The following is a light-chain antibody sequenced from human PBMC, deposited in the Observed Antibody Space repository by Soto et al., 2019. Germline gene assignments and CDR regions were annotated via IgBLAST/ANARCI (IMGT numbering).Light chain of an antibody. J-gene: IGKJ1*01. CDR3: QQYNSYSWT. V-gene: IGKV3-15*01. Sequence: EIVMTQSPATLSVSPGETVTLSCRASRSVRTNLAWYQHKPGHSPRLLIYGASNTATGFPARFSGSGSGTEFTLTISSLQPDDFATYYCQQYNSYSWTFGQGTMVDIK. CDR1: RSVRTN. CDR2: GAS.